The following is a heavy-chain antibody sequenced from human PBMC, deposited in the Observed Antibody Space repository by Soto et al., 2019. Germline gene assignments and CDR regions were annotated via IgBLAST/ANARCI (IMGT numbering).Heavy chain of an antibody. CDR2: IWYDGSNK. CDR1: GFTFSSYG. CDR3: ARDPYGDYQS. J-gene: IGHJ4*02. Sequence: QVQLVESGGGVVQPGRSLRLSCAASGFTFSSYGMHWVRQAPGKGLEWVAVIWYDGSNKYYADAVKGRFTISRDNSKNTLYLQMNSLRAEDTAVYYCARDPYGDYQSWGKGTLVTVSS. D-gene: IGHD4-17*01. V-gene: IGHV3-33*01.